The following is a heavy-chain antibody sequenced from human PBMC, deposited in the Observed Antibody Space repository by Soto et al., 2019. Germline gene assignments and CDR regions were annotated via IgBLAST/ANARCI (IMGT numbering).Heavy chain of an antibody. CDR3: ARPSEDIVVVVAATLPYCGMDV. V-gene: IGHV3-11*01. CDR1: GFTFSDYY. J-gene: IGHJ6*02. D-gene: IGHD2-15*01. CDR2: ISSSGSTI. Sequence: QVQLVESGGGLVKPGGSLRLSCAASGFTFSDYYMSWIRQAPGKGLEWVSYISSSGSTIYYADSVKGRFTISRDNAKNXXYXQXXSLRAEDKDVYYCARPSEDIVVVVAATLPYCGMDVWGQGTTVTVSS.